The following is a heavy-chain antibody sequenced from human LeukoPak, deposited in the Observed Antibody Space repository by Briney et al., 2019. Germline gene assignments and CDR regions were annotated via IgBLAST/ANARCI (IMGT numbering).Heavy chain of an antibody. CDR3: AREKYCESNSCYLDSFDY. CDR2: ISYDGSND. J-gene: IGHJ4*02. Sequence: GGSLRLSCAVSGFTLSSFGMHWVRQAPGKGLEWVAVISYDGSNDYYADSVKGRFTISRENSKNTLFLQMNSLRTEDTAVYYCAREKYCESNSCYLDSFDYWGQGTLVTVSS. D-gene: IGHD2-2*01. V-gene: IGHV3-30*03. CDR1: GFTLSSFG.